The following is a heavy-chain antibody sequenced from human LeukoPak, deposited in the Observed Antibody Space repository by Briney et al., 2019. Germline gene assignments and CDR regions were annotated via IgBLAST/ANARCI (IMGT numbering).Heavy chain of an antibody. V-gene: IGHV4-39*01. D-gene: IGHD3-22*01. J-gene: IGHJ4*02. CDR2: FYESGST. CDR1: GGSVSSSGYY. Sequence: PSETLSLTCTVSGGSVSSSGYYWDWIRQPPGKGLEWIGNFYESGSTHYNPSLKSRVTISVDTSKNQFSLKLSSVTAADTAVYFCARHYGLNYYDSSAYEYWGQGTLVTVSS. CDR3: ARHYGLNYYDSSAYEY.